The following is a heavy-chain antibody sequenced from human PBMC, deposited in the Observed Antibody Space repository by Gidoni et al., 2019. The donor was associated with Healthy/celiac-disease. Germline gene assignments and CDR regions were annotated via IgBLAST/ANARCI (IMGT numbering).Heavy chain of an antibody. V-gene: IGHV3-23*01. CDR2: MSGRGGST. D-gene: IGHD3-3*01. J-gene: IGHJ1*01. CDR1: GFPFSSYA. CDR3: AKPHYDFWSGYYSAEYFQH. Sequence: EVQLLASGGGLVQPGGSLRLSCAASGFPFSSYAMSWVRQAPGKGLEWVSAMSGRGGSTYYADSVKGRFTISRDNYKNTLYLQMNSLRAEDTAVYYCAKPHYDFWSGYYSAEYFQHWGQGTLVTVSS.